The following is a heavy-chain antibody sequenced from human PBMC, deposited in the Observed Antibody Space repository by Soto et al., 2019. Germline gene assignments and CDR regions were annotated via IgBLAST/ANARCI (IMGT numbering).Heavy chain of an antibody. CDR1: GFTFSTDA. CDR3: TKGPGPGQWLATGSYYFDY. D-gene: IGHD6-19*01. J-gene: IGHJ4*02. Sequence: VQLLDSGGGLVQPGGSLRLSCAASGFTFSTDAMSWVRQAPGKGLEWVSGISASGGSTYYADSVKGRFTISRDNSRNTLYLQMNSLRVEDTALYYCTKGPGPGQWLATGSYYFDYWGQGTLVTVSS. CDR2: ISASGGST. V-gene: IGHV3-23*01.